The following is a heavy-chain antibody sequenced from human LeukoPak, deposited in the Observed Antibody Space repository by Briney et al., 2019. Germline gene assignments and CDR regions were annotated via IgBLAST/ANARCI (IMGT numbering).Heavy chain of an antibody. D-gene: IGHD3-10*01. V-gene: IGHV4-34*01. CDR2: INHSGST. CDR1: GGSFSGYY. CDR3: AITMVRGVITLDY. Sequence: SETLSLICAVYGGSFSGYYWSWIRQPPGKGLEWIGEINHSGSTNYNPSLKSRVTISVDTSKNQFSLKLSSVTAADTAVYYCAITMVRGVITLDYWGQGTLVTVSS. J-gene: IGHJ4*02.